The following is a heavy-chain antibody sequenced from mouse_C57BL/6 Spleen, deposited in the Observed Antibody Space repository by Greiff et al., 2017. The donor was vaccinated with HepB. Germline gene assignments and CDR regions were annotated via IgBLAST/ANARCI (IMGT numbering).Heavy chain of an antibody. V-gene: IGHV1-4*01. CDR3: ATPLYYSNYDAMDY. CDR1: GYTFTSYT. CDR2: INPSSGYT. Sequence: VQLQESGAELARPGASVKMSCKASGYTFTSYTMHWVKQRPGQGLEWIGYINPSSGYTKYNQKFKDKATLTADKSSSTAYMQLSSLTSEDSAVYYCATPLYYSNYDAMDYWGQGTSVTVSS. J-gene: IGHJ4*01. D-gene: IGHD2-5*01.